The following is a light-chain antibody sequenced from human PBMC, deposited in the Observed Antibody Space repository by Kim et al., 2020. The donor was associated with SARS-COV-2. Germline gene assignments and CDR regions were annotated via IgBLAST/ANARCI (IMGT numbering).Light chain of an antibody. CDR3: QAWDSGITYV. V-gene: IGLV3-1*01. CDR2: QDT. CDR1: KLGDKY. Sequence: VSPGQPASITCSVDKLGDKYVCWYQQKPGQSPVLVIYQDTKRPSGIPGRFSGSKSGNTATLTIGGTQAMDEADYYCQAWDSGITYVFGTGTKVTVL. J-gene: IGLJ1*01.